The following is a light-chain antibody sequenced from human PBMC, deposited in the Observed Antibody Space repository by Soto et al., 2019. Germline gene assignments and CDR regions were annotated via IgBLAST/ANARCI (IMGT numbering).Light chain of an antibody. CDR3: QQYNTWPFT. J-gene: IGKJ3*01. V-gene: IGKV3D-15*01. CDR2: SAS. Sequence: EIVLTQSPATLSESPGESATLSCRASQSVNIDLVWYQQKPGQAPKVLMFSASARETGIPARFSGGGSETEFTLTISSLQPEDSAVYYCQQYNTWPFTFGPGTKVDIK. CDR1: QSVNID.